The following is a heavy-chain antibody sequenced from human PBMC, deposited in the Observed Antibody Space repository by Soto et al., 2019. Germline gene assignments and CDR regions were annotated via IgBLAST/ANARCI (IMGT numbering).Heavy chain of an antibody. CDR3: AKCTGRLSNSCYYGMYV. D-gene: IGHD1-1*01. Sequence: EVLLLESGGGLVQPGGSLRLSCVASGFTFSNYGFTWVRQVPGKGLEWVSLSGGRGDVEYADNVKGRFTISRDTTKNTVFIDLNGLRVDDTAVYFCAKCTGRLSNSCYYGMYVWGQGTTVTVS. CDR2: SGGRGDV. V-gene: IGHV3-23*01. CDR1: GFTFSNYG. J-gene: IGHJ6*02.